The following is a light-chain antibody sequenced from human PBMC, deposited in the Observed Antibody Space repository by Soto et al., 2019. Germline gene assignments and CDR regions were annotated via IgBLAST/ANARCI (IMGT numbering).Light chain of an antibody. J-gene: IGLJ1*01. CDR2: EVS. CDR3: SSYAGSNNYV. Sequence: QSALTQPPSASGSPGQSVTISCTGTSSDVGGYNYVSWYQQHPGKAPKFMIYEVSTRPSGVPDRFSGSKSGNTASLTVSGLQAEDEADYYCSSYAGSNNYVFGTGTKLTVL. V-gene: IGLV2-8*01. CDR1: SSDVGGYNY.